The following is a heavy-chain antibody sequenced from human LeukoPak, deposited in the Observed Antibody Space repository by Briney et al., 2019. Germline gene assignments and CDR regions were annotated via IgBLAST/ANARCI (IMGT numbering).Heavy chain of an antibody. CDR1: GFTFSSFT. V-gene: IGHV3-48*01. Sequence: PGGSLRLSCAASGFTFSSFTMNWVRQAPGKGLEWLSYISGSGTAIYSADSVKGRFTISRDNAKNSLYLQMNSLRAEDTAVYYCARDQGGNIGAFDIWGQGTMVAVSS. CDR3: ARDQGGNIGAFDI. D-gene: IGHD2/OR15-2a*01. CDR2: ISGSGTAI. J-gene: IGHJ3*02.